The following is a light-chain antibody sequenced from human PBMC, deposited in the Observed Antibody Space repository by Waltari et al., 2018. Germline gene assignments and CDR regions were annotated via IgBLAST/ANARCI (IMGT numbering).Light chain of an antibody. Sequence: QSALTQPAPVSWSPGPSISTPCTGPSSDVGAYNFVFWYQQHPGKVPKLIIYDVSHRPSGVSFRFSGSKSDNTASLTISGLQAEDEADYYCISYTTSDTMIFGGGTKLTVL. V-gene: IGLV2-14*03. CDR1: SSDVGAYNF. CDR2: DVS. J-gene: IGLJ2*01. CDR3: ISYTTSDTMI.